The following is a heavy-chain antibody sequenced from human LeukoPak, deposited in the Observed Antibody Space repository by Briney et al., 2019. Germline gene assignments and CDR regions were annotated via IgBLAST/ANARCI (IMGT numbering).Heavy chain of an antibody. V-gene: IGHV5-10-1*01. J-gene: IGHJ4*02. CDR1: GYSFTSYW. D-gene: IGHD3-10*01. CDR3: ASVSGTYSPDY. CDR2: IAPTDSYT. Sequence: GESLKISCQGSGYSFTSYWITWVRQMPGKGLEWMGMIAPTDSYTNYSPSFQGHVTISVDKSISTAYLQWSSLKASDTAMYFCASVSGTYSPDYWGQGTLVTVSS.